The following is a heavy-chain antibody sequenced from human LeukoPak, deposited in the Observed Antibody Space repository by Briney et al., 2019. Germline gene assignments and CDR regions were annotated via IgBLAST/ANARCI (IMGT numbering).Heavy chain of an antibody. Sequence: GGSLRLSCTASGFTFGDYAMSWVRQAPGKGLEWVGFIRSKAYGGTTEYAASVKGRFTISRDDSKSIASLQMNSLKTEDTAVYYCTRDSSLDYDILTGHDYWGQGTLVTASS. V-gene: IGHV3-49*04. CDR2: IRSKAYGGTT. J-gene: IGHJ4*02. CDR3: TRDSSLDYDILTGHDY. CDR1: GFTFGDYA. D-gene: IGHD3-9*01.